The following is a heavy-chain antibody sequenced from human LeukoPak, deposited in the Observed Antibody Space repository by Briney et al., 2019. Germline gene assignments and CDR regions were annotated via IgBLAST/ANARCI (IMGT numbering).Heavy chain of an antibody. CDR2: IYENGHT. D-gene: IGHD4-17*01. CDR3: AKDQPVTTVYYFDY. V-gene: IGHV4-31*03. CDR1: GDSINSGGYY. Sequence: SQTLSLTCTVSGDSINSGGYYWNWIRQHPGKGLEWIGYIYENGHTHYNPSLKSRVTISVDTENQFSLKLSSVTAADTAVYYCAKDQPVTTVYYFDYWGQGTLVTVSS. J-gene: IGHJ4*02.